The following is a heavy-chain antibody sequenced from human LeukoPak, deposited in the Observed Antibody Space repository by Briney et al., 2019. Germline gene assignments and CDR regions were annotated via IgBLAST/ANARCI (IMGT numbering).Heavy chain of an antibody. CDR2: VYSSGNT. V-gene: IGHV4-39*01. CDR1: GVSVSTGRYY. J-gene: IGHJ6*02. Sequence: SETLSLTYTVAGVSVSTGRYYWGWIRQPPGKGLEWIGSVYSSGNTYYNASLKSRVTISVDTSKNQFSLKLSSVTAADTAVYYCGSTGGYCGGYFCANPDVWGQGTTVIVSS. D-gene: IGHD2-21*02. CDR3: GSTGGYCGGYFCANPDV.